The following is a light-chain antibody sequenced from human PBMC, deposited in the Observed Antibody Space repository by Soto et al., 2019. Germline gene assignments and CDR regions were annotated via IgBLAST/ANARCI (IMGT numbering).Light chain of an antibody. J-gene: IGLJ2*01. Sequence: QSVLTQPASVSGSPGQSITISCTGTSSDVGSYNLVSWYQQHPGKAPKLMIYEVSKRPSGVSNRFSGSKSGNTASLTISGLQAEDEADYYCWPYAGRVVFGGGTQVTVL. CDR3: WPYAGRVV. V-gene: IGLV2-23*02. CDR1: SSDVGSYNL. CDR2: EVS.